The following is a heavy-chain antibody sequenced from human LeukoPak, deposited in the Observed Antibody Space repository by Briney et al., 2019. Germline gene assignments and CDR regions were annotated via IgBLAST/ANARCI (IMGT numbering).Heavy chain of an antibody. Sequence: ASVKVSCKASGYTFTGYYMHWVRQAPGQGLEWMGWMNPNSGNTGYAQKFQGRVTITRNTSISTAYMELSSLRSEDTAVYYCARVGSGWLYAFDIWGQGTMVTVSS. CDR1: GYTFTGYY. CDR3: ARVGSGWLYAFDI. D-gene: IGHD6-19*01. J-gene: IGHJ3*02. CDR2: MNPNSGNT. V-gene: IGHV1-8*03.